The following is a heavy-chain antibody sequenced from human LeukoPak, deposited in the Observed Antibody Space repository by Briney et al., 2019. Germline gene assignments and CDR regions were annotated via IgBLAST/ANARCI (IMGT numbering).Heavy chain of an antibody. Sequence: PGGSLRLSCAASGFTFSDYYMSWMRQAPGKGLEWVSYISSSSYTNYADSVKGRFTISRDNAKNSLYLQMNSLGAEDTAVYYCARHYYGSGSYDYWGQGTLVTVSS. D-gene: IGHD3-10*01. V-gene: IGHV3-11*06. CDR3: ARHYYGSGSYDY. CDR2: ISSSSYT. CDR1: GFTFSDYY. J-gene: IGHJ4*02.